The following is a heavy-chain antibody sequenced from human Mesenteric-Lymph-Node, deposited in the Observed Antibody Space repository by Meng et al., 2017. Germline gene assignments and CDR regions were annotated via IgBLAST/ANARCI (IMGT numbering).Heavy chain of an antibody. V-gene: IGHV3-21*01. CDR1: GFTFSSYT. Sequence: EVQLVESGGGLVKPVGSLRLSCAASGFTFSSYTMNWVRRASGKGLEWVSSISSSSNYIYSADSVKGRFTISRDNAKNSLYLQMNSLRAEDTAVYYCARDTPGLLFDYWGQGTLVTVSS. CDR2: ISSSSNYI. CDR3: ARDTPGLLFDY. J-gene: IGHJ4*02. D-gene: IGHD5-18*01.